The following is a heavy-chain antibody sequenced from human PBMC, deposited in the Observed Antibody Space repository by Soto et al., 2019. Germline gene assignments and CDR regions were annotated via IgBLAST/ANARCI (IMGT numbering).Heavy chain of an antibody. CDR3: ANDYGSGWTMGDF. CDR2: ISYDGSNK. D-gene: IGHD6-19*01. Sequence: QVQLVESGGGVVQPGRSLRLSCAASGFTFSSYGMHWVRQAPGKGLEWLAVISYDGSNKYYADSVKGRFTISRDNSKNTLYLQVNSLRAEDTAMYYCANDYGSGWTMGDFWGQGTLVTVSS. J-gene: IGHJ4*02. CDR1: GFTFSSYG. V-gene: IGHV3-30*18.